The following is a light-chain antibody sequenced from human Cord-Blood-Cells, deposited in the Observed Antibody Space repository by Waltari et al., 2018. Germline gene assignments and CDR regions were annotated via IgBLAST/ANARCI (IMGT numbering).Light chain of an antibody. J-gene: IGKJ4*01. V-gene: IGKV3-11*01. CDR2: DAS. Sequence: EIVLTQSSATLSLSPGERATLSCRASQSFSSYLAWYQQKPGQAPRLLIYDASNRATGIPARFSGSGSGTDFTLTISSLEPEDFAVYYCQQRSNGPLTFGGGTKVEIK. CDR1: QSFSSY. CDR3: QQRSNGPLT.